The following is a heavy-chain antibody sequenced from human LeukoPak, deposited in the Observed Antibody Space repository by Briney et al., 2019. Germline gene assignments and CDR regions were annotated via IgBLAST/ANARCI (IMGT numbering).Heavy chain of an antibody. CDR1: GFSFSEYY. J-gene: IGHJ5*02. CDR3: ARAYSNIWYNCFDP. CDR2: ISSGSSYT. Sequence: GGSLRLSCAASGFSFSEYYMSWIRQAPGKGLEWVSCISSGSSYTNYTDSVKGRFTISRDNAKRSLYLQMNSLRADDTAVYYCARAYSNIWYNCFDPWGQGTLVTVSS. V-gene: IGHV3-11*06. D-gene: IGHD6-13*01.